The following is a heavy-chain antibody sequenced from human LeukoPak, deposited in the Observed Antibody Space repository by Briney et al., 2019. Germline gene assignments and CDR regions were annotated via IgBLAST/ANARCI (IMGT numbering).Heavy chain of an antibody. D-gene: IGHD6-13*01. V-gene: IGHV4-34*01. CDR1: GGSFSGYY. Sequence: PSETLSLTCAVYGGSFSGYYWSWIRQPPGKGLEWIGEINHSGSTNYNPSLKSRVTISVDTSENQFSLKLSSVTAADTAVYYCARGMGIAAAGTGGWFDPWGQGTLVTVSS. CDR2: INHSGST. CDR3: ARGMGIAAAGTGGWFDP. J-gene: IGHJ5*02.